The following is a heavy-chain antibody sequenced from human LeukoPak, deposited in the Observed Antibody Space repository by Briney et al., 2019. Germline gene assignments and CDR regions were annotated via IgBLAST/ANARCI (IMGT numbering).Heavy chain of an antibody. V-gene: IGHV3-30*02. J-gene: IGHJ4*02. Sequence: GGSLRLSCAASGFTFRIYGMYWVRQAPGKGLEWVAFIRYDGSEKYYADSVKGRFTISRDNSKNTLYLQMKSLRPEDTAVYYCARDYYESYWGQGTLVTVAS. CDR1: GFTFRIYG. CDR2: IRYDGSEK. D-gene: IGHD3-16*01. CDR3: ARDYYESY.